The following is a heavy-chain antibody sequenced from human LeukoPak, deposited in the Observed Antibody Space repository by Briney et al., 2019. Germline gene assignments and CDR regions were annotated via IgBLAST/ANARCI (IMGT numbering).Heavy chain of an antibody. CDR1: GLTSRDYY. J-gene: IGHJ4*02. CDR2: ITTSGRSV. V-gene: IGHV3-11*01. CDR3: ARDRDGYKY. Sequence: GGSLRLSCAVSGLTSRDYYMSWIRQAPGKGLEWVSYITTSGRSVYVADSLRGRFTISRDNANNSLFLHMNSLRVEDTAMYYCARDRDGYKYWGLGTLVTVSS. D-gene: IGHD5-24*01.